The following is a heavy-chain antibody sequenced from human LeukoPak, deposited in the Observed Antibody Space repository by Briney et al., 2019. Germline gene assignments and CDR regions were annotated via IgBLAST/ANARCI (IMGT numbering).Heavy chain of an antibody. CDR1: GGSFSGYY. J-gene: IGHJ5*02. CDR3: ARHITKWLRSDGWFDP. CDR2: FNHTGSA. Sequence: SETLSLTCAVYGGSFSGYYWSWIRQPPGKGLEWIGEFNHTGSANYNPSLKSRVTISVDTSKNQFSLKLSSVTAADTAVYYCARHITKWLRSDGWFDPWGQGTLVTVSS. V-gene: IGHV4-34*01. D-gene: IGHD5-12*01.